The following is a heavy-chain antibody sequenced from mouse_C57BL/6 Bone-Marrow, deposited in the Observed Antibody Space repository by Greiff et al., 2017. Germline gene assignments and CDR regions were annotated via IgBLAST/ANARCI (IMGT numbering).Heavy chain of an antibody. CDR2: IDPEDGET. CDR3: ARDLLLRSYYYAMDY. Sequence: EVKVVESGAELVKPGASVKLSCTASGFNIKDYYMHWVKQRTEQGLEWIGRIDPEDGETKYAPKFQGKATITADTSSNTAYLQLSSLTSEDTAVYYCARDLLLRSYYYAMDYWGQGTSVTVSS. CDR1: GFNIKDYY. V-gene: IGHV14-2*01. D-gene: IGHD1-1*01. J-gene: IGHJ4*01.